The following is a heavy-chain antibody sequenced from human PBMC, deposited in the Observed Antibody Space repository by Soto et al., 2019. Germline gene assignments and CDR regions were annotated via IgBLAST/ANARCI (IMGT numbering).Heavy chain of an antibody. J-gene: IGHJ6*02. D-gene: IGHD7-27*01. V-gene: IGHV3-30*18. Sequence: QVQLVESGGGVVQPGRSLRLSCAASGFTFSSYGMHWVRQAPGKGLELVAVISYDGSNKYYADSVKGRFTSSRDTSKNARELQMESLRAEDTAGYYCAKALLGLGRAYGVDGWGQGTTVTGSS. CDR1: GFTFSSYG. CDR3: AKALLGLGRAYGVDG. CDR2: ISYDGSNK.